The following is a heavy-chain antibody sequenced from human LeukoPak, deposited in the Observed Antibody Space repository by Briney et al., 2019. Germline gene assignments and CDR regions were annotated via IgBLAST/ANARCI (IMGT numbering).Heavy chain of an antibody. Sequence: PGGSLRLSCAASGFTFSTYSMNWVRQAPGTGLEWVSSISSTSNYIYYADSVKGRFTVSRDNAKNSLYLQMNSLRAEDTAVYYCARDLDKYGDRLLDAFDIWGQGTMVTVSS. CDR3: ARDLDKYGDRLLDAFDI. CDR2: ISSTSNYI. V-gene: IGHV3-21*01. CDR1: GFTFSTYS. J-gene: IGHJ3*02. D-gene: IGHD4-17*01.